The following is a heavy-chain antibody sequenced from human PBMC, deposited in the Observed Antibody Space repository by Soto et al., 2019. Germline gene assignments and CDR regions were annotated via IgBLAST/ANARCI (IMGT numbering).Heavy chain of an antibody. CDR3: ARDHHGSSWLSYYGMDV. CDR1: GFTVSSNY. J-gene: IGHJ6*02. CDR2: IYSGGST. V-gene: IGHV3-66*01. Sequence: GGSLRLSCAASGFTVSSNYMSWVRQAPGKGLEWVSVIYSGGSTYYADSVKGRFTISRDNSKNTLYLQMNSLRAEDTAVYYCARDHHGSSWLSYYGMDVWGQGTTVTVSS. D-gene: IGHD6-13*01.